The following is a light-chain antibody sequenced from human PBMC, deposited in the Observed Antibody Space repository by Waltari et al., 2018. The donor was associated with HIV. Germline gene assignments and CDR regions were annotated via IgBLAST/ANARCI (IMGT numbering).Light chain of an antibody. CDR1: QSISNY. V-gene: IGKV1-39*01. J-gene: IGKJ2*01. Sequence: DIQMNQSTSSLSASVGDRVSITCRTSQSISNYLNWYQQKIGEAPNLLIHAASSLQSGVPSRFSGSGSGTDFTLTIRNRQPEDFATYYCQQSYSTPYTFGQGTKLQIK. CDR3: QQSYSTPYT. CDR2: AAS.